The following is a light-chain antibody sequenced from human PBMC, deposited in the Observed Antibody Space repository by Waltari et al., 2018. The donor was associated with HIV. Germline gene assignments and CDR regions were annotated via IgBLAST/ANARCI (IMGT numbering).Light chain of an antibody. Sequence: QSVLTQPPSASGTPGQRVTISCSGSSSNIGSNTVNWYQQLPGQAPKRLITSNNRRPSGVPDRSPGSKSGTSAYLAISGLQSEDEADYYCAAWDDSLNGPVFGGGTKLTVL. CDR1: SSNIGSNT. CDR2: SNN. CDR3: AAWDDSLNGPV. V-gene: IGLV1-44*01. J-gene: IGLJ3*02.